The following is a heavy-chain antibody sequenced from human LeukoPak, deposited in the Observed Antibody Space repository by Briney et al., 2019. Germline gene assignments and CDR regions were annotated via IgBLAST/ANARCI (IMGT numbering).Heavy chain of an antibody. CDR2: ISWNSGAI. Sequence: HTGGSLRLSCAASGFTFDNYAMNWVRHVPGKGLEWNSLISWNSGAIGYADSVKGRFTISRDNTNNFLYLQMNSLRAEDTALYYCARAYKDRSLAGKKEFFQHWGQGTLVTVSS. CDR1: GFTFDNYA. D-gene: IGHD6-19*01. CDR3: ARAYKDRSLAGKKEFFQH. J-gene: IGHJ1*01. V-gene: IGHV3-9*01.